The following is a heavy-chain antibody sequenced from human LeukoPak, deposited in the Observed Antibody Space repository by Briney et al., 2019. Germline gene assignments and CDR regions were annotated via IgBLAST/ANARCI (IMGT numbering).Heavy chain of an antibody. D-gene: IGHD1-26*01. CDR3: AKEQPVHDSSGSFDY. CDR2: ISSSGSTI. CDR1: GFTFSSYE. V-gene: IGHV3-48*03. Sequence: GGSLRLSCAASGFTFSSYEMNWVRQAPGKGLEWVSYISSSGSTIYYADSVKGRFTISRDNSKNTLYLQMNSLRAEDTAVYYCAKEQPVHDSSGSFDYWGQGTLVTVSS. J-gene: IGHJ4*02.